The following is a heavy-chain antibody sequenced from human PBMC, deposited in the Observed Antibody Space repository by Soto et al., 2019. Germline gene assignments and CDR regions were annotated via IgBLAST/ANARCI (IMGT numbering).Heavy chain of an antibody. CDR1: GFYISHKPDS. D-gene: IGHD4-17*01. V-gene: IGHV4-61*01. Sequence: LSLTSCRFGFYISHKPDSRSWSRQPPGQHLEWLGYVYYSGTTNYTPSLKGRVTMSVDLSKNQFSLRLTSVTAADTALYYCVRSSAVTKRLRSRYFFDSWGQGTRVTVSA. CDR2: VYYSGTT. J-gene: IGHJ5*01. CDR3: VRSSAVTKRLRSRYFFDS.